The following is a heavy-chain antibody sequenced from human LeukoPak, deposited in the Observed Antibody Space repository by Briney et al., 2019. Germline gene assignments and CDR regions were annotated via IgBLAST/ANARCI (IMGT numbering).Heavy chain of an antibody. CDR1: GFTFSDYY. J-gene: IGHJ2*01. CDR3: ARDRSYDWYFDL. V-gene: IGHV3-11*06. Sequence: GGSLRLSCAASGFTFSDYYMSWMRQAPGRGLEWVSYISGRSTYTKYADSVKGRFTISRDNAKNSLFLQMNSLRAEDTAVYYCARDRSYDWYFDLWGRGTLVTVSS. D-gene: IGHD1-26*01. CDR2: ISGRSTYT.